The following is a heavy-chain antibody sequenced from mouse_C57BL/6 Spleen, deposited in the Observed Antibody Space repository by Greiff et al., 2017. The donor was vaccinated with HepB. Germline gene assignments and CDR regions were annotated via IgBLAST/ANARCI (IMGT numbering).Heavy chain of an antibody. D-gene: IGHD1-1*01. Sequence: QVQLKESGPGLVQPSQSLSITCTVSGFSLTSYGVHWVRQSPGKGLEWLGVIWRGGSTDYNAAFMSRLSITKDNSKSQVFFKMNSLQADDTAIYYGGGGSSPYYYAMDYWGQGTSVTVSS. CDR3: GGGSSPYYYAMDY. J-gene: IGHJ4*01. V-gene: IGHV2-5*01. CDR1: GFSLTSYG. CDR2: IWRGGST.